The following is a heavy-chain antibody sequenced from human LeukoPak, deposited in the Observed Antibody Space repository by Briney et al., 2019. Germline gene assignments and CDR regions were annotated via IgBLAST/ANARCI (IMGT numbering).Heavy chain of an antibody. Sequence: PGGSLRLSCAASGFTVSSNYVSWVRQAPGKGLEWVSVIYSGGNIYYADSVKGRFTISRDTSKNTVDLQMNSLRGEDTALYYCAGGIAAAGTHFAHWGQRTLVTVSS. CDR1: GFTVSSNY. CDR3: AGGIAAAGTHFAH. V-gene: IGHV3-53*01. CDR2: IYSGGNI. J-gene: IGHJ5*02. D-gene: IGHD6-13*01.